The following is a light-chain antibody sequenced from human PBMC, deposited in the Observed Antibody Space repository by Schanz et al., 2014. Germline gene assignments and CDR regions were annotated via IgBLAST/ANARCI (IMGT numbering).Light chain of an antibody. CDR2: GAS. CDR3: QQYDNFYT. J-gene: IGKJ2*01. V-gene: IGKV3D-15*01. Sequence: EIVMTQSPVTLSVSPGERATLSCRASQSVSTYLAWYQQKPGQAPRLLIYGASTRATGIPDRFSGSGSGTDFTLTISRLEPEDFAVYYCQQYDNFYTFGQGTKLESK. CDR1: QSVSTY.